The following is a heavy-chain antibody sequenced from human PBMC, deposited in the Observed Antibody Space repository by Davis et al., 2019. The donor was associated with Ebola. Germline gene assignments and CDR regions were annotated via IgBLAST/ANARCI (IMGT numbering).Heavy chain of an antibody. CDR3: ARDLSSSGWPNWFDP. J-gene: IGHJ5*02. CDR1: GCSVGSDY. CDR2: ISNGGRT. Sequence: SETLSLTCSVSGCSVGSDYWSWIRQSPGKGLEWIAFISNGGRTIYNPSLRGRVTISIDTSKNQFSLEVRSVTAADTAVYYCARDLSSSGWPNWFDPWGQGTLVTVSS. D-gene: IGHD6-19*01. V-gene: IGHV4-59*02.